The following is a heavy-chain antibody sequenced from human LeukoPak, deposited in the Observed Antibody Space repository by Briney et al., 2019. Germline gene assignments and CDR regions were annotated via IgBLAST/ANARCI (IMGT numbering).Heavy chain of an antibody. V-gene: IGHV4-39*01. CDR3: AIYCSGSSCSGEHWLDP. D-gene: IGHD2-2*01. CDR1: GASLNTNTYY. J-gene: IGHJ5*02. Sequence: SETLSLTCTVSGASLNTNTYYWGWIRQPPGKGLEWIGSIYYSGSTYDNPSLKSRVTISVDTSKNQFSLKLSSVTAADTAVYFCAIYCSGSSCSGEHWLDPCGQGTLVSVSA. CDR2: IYYSGST.